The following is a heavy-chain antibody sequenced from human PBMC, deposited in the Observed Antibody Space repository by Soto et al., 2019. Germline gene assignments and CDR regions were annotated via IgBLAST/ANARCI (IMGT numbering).Heavy chain of an antibody. CDR2: ISSGGSHT. D-gene: IGHD3-16*01. V-gene: IGHV3-11*06. Sequence: GGSLRLSCAASGFTFSEHYMSWIRQAPGKGLEWVAYISSGGSHTDYADSVRGRFTSSRDNTKSSLYLQMNSLRDEDTAVYFCARVRGGGNDLLGQVPPVTFSS. J-gene: IGHJ5*02. CDR3: ARVRGGGNDL. CDR1: GFTFSEHY.